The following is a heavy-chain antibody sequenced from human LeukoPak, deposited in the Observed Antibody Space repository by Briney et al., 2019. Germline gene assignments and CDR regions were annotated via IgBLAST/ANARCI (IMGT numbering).Heavy chain of an antibody. D-gene: IGHD3-10*01. CDR1: GYTFTSYD. J-gene: IGHJ6*03. CDR3: ARRDYYGSGSYPYYYHNYMDV. CDR2: MNPNSGNT. V-gene: IGHV1-8*01. Sequence: ASVKVSCKASGYTFTSYDINWARQATGQGLEWMGWMNPNSGNTGYAQKFQGRVTMTRNTSISTAYMELSSLRSEDTAVYYCARRDYYGSGSYPYYYHNYMDVWGKGTTLTISS.